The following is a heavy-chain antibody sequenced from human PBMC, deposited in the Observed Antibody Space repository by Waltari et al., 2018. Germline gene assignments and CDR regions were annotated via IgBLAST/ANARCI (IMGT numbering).Heavy chain of an antibody. J-gene: IGHJ5*02. V-gene: IGHV1-2*02. CDR3: ARDATYTGTTPGFDP. D-gene: IGHD1-7*01. CDR2: INPNSGGT. Sequence: QVQLVQSGAEVKKPGASVKVSCKASGYTFTGYYMPWVRQAPGQGLEWMGWINPNSGGTNYAQKFQGRVTMTRDTSISTAYMELSRLRSDDTAVYYCARDATYTGTTPGFDPWGQGTLVTVSS. CDR1: GYTFTGYY.